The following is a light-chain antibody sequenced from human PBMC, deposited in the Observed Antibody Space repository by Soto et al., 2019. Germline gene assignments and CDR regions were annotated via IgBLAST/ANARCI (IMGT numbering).Light chain of an antibody. CDR1: SSNIGSNP. Sequence: QAVVTQPPSASGTPGQRVTISCSGSSSNIGSNPVNWYQQLPGTAPKLLIYSNNKRRSGVPDRFSGSKSGSSASLAISGLRCEDEADYYCAGWDDSLNGVVFGGGTKLTV. J-gene: IGLJ2*01. CDR3: AGWDDSLNGVV. V-gene: IGLV1-44*01. CDR2: SNN.